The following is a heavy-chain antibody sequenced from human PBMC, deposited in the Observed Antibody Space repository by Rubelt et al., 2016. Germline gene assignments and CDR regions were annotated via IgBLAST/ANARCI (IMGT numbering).Heavy chain of an antibody. CDR1: GGSISSSSYY. J-gene: IGHJ4*02. CDR3: ARGKEGLGVTMMDY. V-gene: IGHV4-39*07. D-gene: IGHD3-22*01. CDR2: INHSGSP. Sequence: QLPLQESDPGLVKPSETLSLTCTVSGGSISSSSYYWGWIRQPPGKWLEWIGEINHSGSPNDNPSLKSRVTISVDTSKNQFSLKLSSVTAADTAVYYCARGKEGLGVTMMDYWGQGTLVTVSS.